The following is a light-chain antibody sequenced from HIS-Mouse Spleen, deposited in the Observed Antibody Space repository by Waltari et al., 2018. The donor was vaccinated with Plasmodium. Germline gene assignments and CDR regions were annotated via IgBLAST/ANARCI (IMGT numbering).Light chain of an antibody. CDR2: GAS. Sequence: EIVMTQSPATLSVSPGERATLSCRASQSVSSNLAWYQQKPGQAPRLLIYGASTRATGIPARFSGSGSGTEFTLTISSLQSEDFAVYYCQQYNNSPFTFSPWTKVNIK. CDR3: QQYNNSPFT. CDR1: QSVSSN. J-gene: IGKJ3*01. V-gene: IGKV3-15*01.